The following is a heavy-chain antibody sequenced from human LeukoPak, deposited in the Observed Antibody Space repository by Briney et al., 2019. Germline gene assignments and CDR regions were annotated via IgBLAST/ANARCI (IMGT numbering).Heavy chain of an antibody. CDR2: IGGSGGST. V-gene: IGHV3-23*01. CDR1: GFTFSSYA. CDR3: AKEKVAGMGYYFDY. J-gene: IGHJ4*02. D-gene: IGHD6-19*01. Sequence: QPGGSLRLSCAASGFTFSSYAMSWIRQAPGKGLEWVSAIGGSGGSTYYADSVKGRFTISRDNSKNTLYLQMNSLRAEDTAVYYCAKEKVAGMGYYFDYWGQGTVVTVSS.